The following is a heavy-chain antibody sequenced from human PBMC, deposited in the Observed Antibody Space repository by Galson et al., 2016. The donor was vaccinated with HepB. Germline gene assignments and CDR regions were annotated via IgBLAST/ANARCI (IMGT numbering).Heavy chain of an antibody. CDR2: IKQDGSEK. V-gene: IGHV3-7*01. D-gene: IGHD2-15*01. J-gene: IGHJ4*02. Sequence: SLRLSCAASGFTFSSYWMSWVRQAPGKGLEWVANIKQDGSEKYYVDSVKGRFTISRDNAKNSLYLQVTSLRAEDTAVYYCARDLAGHCSGRSCYSGYFDYWGQGALVTVSS. CDR1: GFTFSSYW. CDR3: ARDLAGHCSGRSCYSGYFDY.